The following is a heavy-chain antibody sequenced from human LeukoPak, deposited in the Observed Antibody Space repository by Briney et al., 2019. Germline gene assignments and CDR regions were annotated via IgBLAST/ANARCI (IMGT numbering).Heavy chain of an antibody. CDR2: IYHSGST. D-gene: IGHD5-12*01. CDR3: ARSCRILDIVATIRARLGGNGFDI. Sequence: PSETLSLTCTVSGGSISSSSYYRGWIRQPPGKGLEWIGSIYHSGSTYYNPSLKSRVTIAVETSKNQFSLKLSSVPAADKAVYYRARSCRILDIVATIRARLGGNGFDIWGQGTMVTVSS. J-gene: IGHJ3*02. CDR1: GGSISSSSYY. V-gene: IGHV4-39*07.